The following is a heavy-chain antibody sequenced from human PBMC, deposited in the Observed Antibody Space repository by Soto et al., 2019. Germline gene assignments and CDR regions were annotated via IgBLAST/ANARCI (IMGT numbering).Heavy chain of an antibody. Sequence: ASVKVSCKSSGDTFTSYGISWVRQAPGQGLEWMGWISAYNGNTKYVQKFQGRVTMTTDTSTSTAYMELRSLRSDDTAVYYCARDAAAGLNDYWGQGTLVTVSS. CDR2: ISAYNGNT. CDR3: ARDAAAGLNDY. D-gene: IGHD6-13*01. CDR1: GDTFTSYG. J-gene: IGHJ4*02. V-gene: IGHV1-18*01.